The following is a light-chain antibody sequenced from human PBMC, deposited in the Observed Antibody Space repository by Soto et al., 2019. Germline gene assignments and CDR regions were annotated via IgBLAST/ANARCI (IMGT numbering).Light chain of an antibody. Sequence: EIVLTHSPGTLSLSPGERATLSFRASQSVGSDYLAWYQQKPGQAPRFLIFGASGRATGIPDRFSGSGSGTDFTLTISRLEPEDFAVYYCQQYGSLSWTFGQGTKV. J-gene: IGKJ1*01. CDR1: QSVGSDY. CDR2: GAS. V-gene: IGKV3-20*01. CDR3: QQYGSLSWT.